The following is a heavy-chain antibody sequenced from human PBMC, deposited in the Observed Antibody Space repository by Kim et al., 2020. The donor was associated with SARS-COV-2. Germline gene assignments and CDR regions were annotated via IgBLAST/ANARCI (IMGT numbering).Heavy chain of an antibody. J-gene: IGHJ5*02. Sequence: ASVKVSCKASGYTFTSYAMHWVRQAPGQRLEWMGWINAGNGNTKYSQKFQGRVTITRDTSASTAYMELSSLRSEDTAVYYCARDRIQLWNNWFDPWGQGTLVTVSS. D-gene: IGHD5-18*01. CDR2: INAGNGNT. CDR1: GYTFTSYA. CDR3: ARDRIQLWNNWFDP. V-gene: IGHV1-3*01.